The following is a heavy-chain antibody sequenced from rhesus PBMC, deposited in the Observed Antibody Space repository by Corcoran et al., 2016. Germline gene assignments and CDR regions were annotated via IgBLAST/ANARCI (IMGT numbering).Heavy chain of an antibody. CDR1: GYTFTDYY. J-gene: IGHJ6*01. D-gene: IGHD4-23*01. V-gene: IGHV1-111*02. Sequence: EVQLVQSGAEVKKPGASVKISCKASGYTFTDYYLHWVRQAPGKGLEWMGRVDPEDGEAIPPQKFQERVTITADTSTDTAYMELSSLRSEDTAVYYCATAVNEYSNRPYGLDSWGQGVVVTVSS. CDR3: ATAVNEYSNRPYGLDS. CDR2: VDPEDGEA.